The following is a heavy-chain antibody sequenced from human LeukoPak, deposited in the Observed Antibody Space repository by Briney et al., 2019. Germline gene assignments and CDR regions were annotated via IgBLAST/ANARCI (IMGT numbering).Heavy chain of an antibody. CDR2: VYYSGST. D-gene: IGHD3-22*01. J-gene: IGHJ2*01. V-gene: IGHV4-59*01. CDR1: GGSISSYY. Sequence: TSETLSLTCTDSGGSISSYYWSWIRQPPGKGLEWIGHVYYSGSTNYNPSLKSRVTISVDTSKNQFSLKLSPVTAADTAVYYCARGGRYYDSSGYYTPNWYFDLWGRGTLVTVSS. CDR3: ARGGRYYDSSGYYTPNWYFDL.